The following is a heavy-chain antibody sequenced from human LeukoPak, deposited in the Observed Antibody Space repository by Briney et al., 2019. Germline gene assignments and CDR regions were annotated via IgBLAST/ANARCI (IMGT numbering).Heavy chain of an antibody. V-gene: IGHV1-69*13. CDR1: GYTLTGYY. CDR3: ARDRLGYCSSTSCYQYWYFDL. J-gene: IGHJ2*01. CDR2: IIPIFGTA. D-gene: IGHD2-2*01. Sequence: SVKVSCKASGYTLTGYYMHWVRQAPGQGLELMGGIIPIFGTANYAQKFQGRVTITADESTSTAYMELSSLRSEDTAVYYCARDRLGYCSSTSCYQYWYFDLWGRGTLVTVSS.